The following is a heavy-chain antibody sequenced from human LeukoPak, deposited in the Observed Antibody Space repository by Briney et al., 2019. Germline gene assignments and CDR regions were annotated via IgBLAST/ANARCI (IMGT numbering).Heavy chain of an antibody. D-gene: IGHD6-13*01. V-gene: IGHV4-39*01. J-gene: IGHJ4*02. Sequence: SETLSLTCTVSGXSISSSSYYWGWIRQPPGQGLEWMGSFYNSGSTYYNPSLKSRVTISGDTSKNQFSLNLSSVTAADTAVYYCARRSGSWYYFDYWGQGTLVTVSS. CDR2: FYNSGST. CDR3: ARRSGSWYYFDY. CDR1: GXSISSSSYY.